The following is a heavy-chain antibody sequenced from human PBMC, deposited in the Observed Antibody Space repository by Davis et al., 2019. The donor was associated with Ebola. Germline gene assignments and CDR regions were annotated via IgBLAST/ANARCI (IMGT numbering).Heavy chain of an antibody. D-gene: IGHD1/OR15-1a*01. CDR3: VTENWYRFES. CDR2: SRNRENHYST. V-gene: IGHV3-72*01. Sequence: GGSLRFSCAVSGLPFSYYFMDWVRLTPGKGLEWVGLSRNRENHYSTEYAASVRGRFTISRDDSKDSLDLQMNSLRIEDTAVYYCVTENWYRFESWGQGTLVTVSS. J-gene: IGHJ4*02. CDR1: GLPFSYYF.